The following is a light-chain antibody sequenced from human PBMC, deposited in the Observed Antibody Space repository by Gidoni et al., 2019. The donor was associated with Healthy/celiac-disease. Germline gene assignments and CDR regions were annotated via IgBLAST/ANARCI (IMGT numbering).Light chain of an antibody. Sequence: SSELTQDPAVSVALGQTVRITCQGDSLRRYYASWYQQKPGQAPVLVIYGKNTRPSGIPYRFSGSSSGNTASLTITGAQAEDEADYYGNSRDSSGNHLDVFGTGTKVTVL. CDR1: SLRRYY. J-gene: IGLJ1*01. CDR2: GKN. CDR3: NSRDSSGNHLDV. V-gene: IGLV3-19*01.